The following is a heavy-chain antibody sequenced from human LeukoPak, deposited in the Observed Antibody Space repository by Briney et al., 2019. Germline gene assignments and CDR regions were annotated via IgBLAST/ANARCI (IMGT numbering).Heavy chain of an antibody. CDR3: ARVHCSSTSCYHFDY. CDR1: GYTFTSYG. J-gene: IGHJ4*02. Sequence: ASVKVSCKASGYTFTSYGISRVRQAPGQGLEWMGWISAYNGNTNYAQKLQGRVTMTTDTSTSTAYMELRSLRSDDTAVYYCARVHCSSTSCYHFDYWGQGTLVTVSS. D-gene: IGHD2-2*01. V-gene: IGHV1-18*01. CDR2: ISAYNGNT.